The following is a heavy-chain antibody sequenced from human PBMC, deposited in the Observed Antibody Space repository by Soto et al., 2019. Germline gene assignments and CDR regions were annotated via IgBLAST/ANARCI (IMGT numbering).Heavy chain of an antibody. CDR3: ARAATVVITNGFDP. CDR1: GYTFTSYG. J-gene: IGHJ5*02. CDR2: IRAYNGNT. Sequence: QAQLVQSGAEVKKPGASVKVSCKASGYTFTSYGISWVRQAPGQVLEWMGWIRAYNGNTNYAQKLQGRVSMTTDTSSSTAYMELRSLRSDDTAVYYCARAATVVITNGFDPGGQGTLVTVSS. V-gene: IGHV1-18*01. D-gene: IGHD4-17*01.